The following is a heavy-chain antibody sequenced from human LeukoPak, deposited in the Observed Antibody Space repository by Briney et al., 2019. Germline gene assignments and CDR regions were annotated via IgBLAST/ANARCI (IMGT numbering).Heavy chain of an antibody. V-gene: IGHV3-23*01. CDR3: AKDRGSWYSTIRSSGNY. Sequence: GGPLRLSCAASGFTFSSYAMSWVRQAPGKGLEWVSAISGSGGSTYYADSVKGRFTISGDNSKNTLYLQMSSLRAEDTAVYYCAKDRGSWYSTIRSSGNYWGQGTLVTVSS. D-gene: IGHD6-13*01. CDR1: GFTFSSYA. J-gene: IGHJ4*02. CDR2: ISGSGGST.